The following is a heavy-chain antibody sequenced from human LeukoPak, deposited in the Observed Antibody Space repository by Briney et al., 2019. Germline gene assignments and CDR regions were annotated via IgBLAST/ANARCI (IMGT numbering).Heavy chain of an antibody. J-gene: IGHJ4*02. D-gene: IGHD3-22*01. CDR3: ARGAVSYDSSGYYPGFDY. CDR1: GYTFTGYY. Sequence: ASVKVSCKASGYTFTGYYMHWVRQAPGQGLEWMGWINPNSGGTNYAQKFQGRVTMTRDTSISTAYMELSSLRSEDTAVYYCARGAVSYDSSGYYPGFDYWGQGTLVTVSS. V-gene: IGHV1-2*02. CDR2: INPNSGGT.